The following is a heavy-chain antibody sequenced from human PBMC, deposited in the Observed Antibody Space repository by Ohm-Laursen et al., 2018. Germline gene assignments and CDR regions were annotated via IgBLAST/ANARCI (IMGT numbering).Heavy chain of an antibody. CDR2: ISSSGSRI. D-gene: IGHD1-26*01. V-gene: IGHV3-11*01. CDR1: GFTFSDYY. Sequence: SLRLSCAASGFTFSDYYMNWIRQAPGKGLEWVSQISSSGSRIYYVDSVKGRFTISRDNAKNSLHLQMSSLSTEDTAIYYCARQGTWSYELIDYWGQGILVTVSS. J-gene: IGHJ4*02. CDR3: ARQGTWSYELIDY.